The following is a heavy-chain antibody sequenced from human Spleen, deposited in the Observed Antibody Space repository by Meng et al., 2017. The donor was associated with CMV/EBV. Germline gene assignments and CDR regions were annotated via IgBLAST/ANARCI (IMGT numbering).Heavy chain of an antibody. CDR3: ARDASTDPSAAEY. Sequence: ETLSLTCAASGFAFSSYAMNWVRQAPGKGLEWISAISGRGESTYYVDSVKGRFTISRDNLKKTLHLQMNSLRPEDTAVYYCARDASTDPSAAEYWGQGKLVTVSS. V-gene: IGHV3-23*01. D-gene: IGHD1-14*01. CDR1: GFAFSSYA. J-gene: IGHJ4*02. CDR2: ISGRGEST.